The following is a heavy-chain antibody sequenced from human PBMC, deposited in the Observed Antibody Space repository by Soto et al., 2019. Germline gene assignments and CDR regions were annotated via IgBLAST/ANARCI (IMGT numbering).Heavy chain of an antibody. D-gene: IGHD6-19*01. CDR3: ATTRPFQRSASYRFHY. V-gene: IGHV1-2*02. CDR2: INPNSGGS. CDR1: GYTFTVYY. J-gene: IGHJ4*02. Sequence: ASVKVSCKAAGYTFTVYYMHWVRQAPGQGLEWVGWINPNSGGSKVAQKFQGRVIMTRDTSMSTAYLDLSSLRSDDTAVYYCATTRPFQRSASYRFHYWCQATRVTVSS.